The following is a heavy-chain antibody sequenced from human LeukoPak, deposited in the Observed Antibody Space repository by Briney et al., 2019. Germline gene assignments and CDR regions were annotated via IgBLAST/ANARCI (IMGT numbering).Heavy chain of an antibody. J-gene: IGHJ3*02. CDR3: ARDLRPYSGYDNLAFDI. V-gene: IGHV3-7*01. CDR1: GFTFSDYW. CDR2: IRQDGGDI. D-gene: IGHD5-12*01. Sequence: GGSLRLSCAASGFTFSDYWMNWVRQAPGKGLEWVANIRQDGGDIHYVDSVKGRFTISRDNAKNSLYLQVNSLRAEDTAVYHCARDLRPYSGYDNLAFDIWGRGTMVTVSS.